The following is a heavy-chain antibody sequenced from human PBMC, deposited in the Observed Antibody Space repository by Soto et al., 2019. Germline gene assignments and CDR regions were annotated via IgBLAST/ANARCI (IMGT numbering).Heavy chain of an antibody. Sequence: SETLSLTCTVSGGSISSYYWSWIRQPPGKGLEWIGYIYYSGSTNYNPSLKSRVTISVDTSKNQFSLKLSSVTAADTAVYYCASYYYGSGSYYKYYYMDVWGKGTTVTVSS. D-gene: IGHD3-10*01. CDR3: ASYYYGSGSYYKYYYMDV. CDR2: IYYSGST. J-gene: IGHJ6*03. CDR1: GGSISSYY. V-gene: IGHV4-59*01.